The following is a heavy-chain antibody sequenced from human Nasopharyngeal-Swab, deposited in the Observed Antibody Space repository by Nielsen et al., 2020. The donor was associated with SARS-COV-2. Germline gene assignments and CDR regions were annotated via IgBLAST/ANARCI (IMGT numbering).Heavy chain of an antibody. Sequence: GESLRLSCAASGFTFSSYSMNWVRQAPGKGLEWVSYISSSSSTIYYADSVKGRFTISRDNAKNSLYLQMNSLRAEDTAVYYCARAGGGYSGYVGYWGQGTLVTISS. CDR3: ARAGGGYSGYVGY. CDR2: ISSSSSTI. J-gene: IGHJ4*02. CDR1: GFTFSSYS. D-gene: IGHD5-12*01. V-gene: IGHV3-48*04.